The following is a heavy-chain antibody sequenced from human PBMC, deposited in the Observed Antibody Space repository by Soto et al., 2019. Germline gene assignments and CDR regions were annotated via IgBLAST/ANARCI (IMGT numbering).Heavy chain of an antibody. V-gene: IGHV4-39*01. D-gene: IGHD3-10*01. CDR1: GGSISSFAYY. J-gene: IGHJ5*02. CDR3: ARRERYYGSPGWFDP. CDR2: VYYNENT. Sequence: SETLSLTCSVSGGSISSFAYYWGWVRQPPGKGLEWIGTVYYNENTYYNPSLKSRVTISVDTAQNQFSLNLRSVTAADTAMYFCARRERYYGSPGWFDPWGQGTLVTVSS.